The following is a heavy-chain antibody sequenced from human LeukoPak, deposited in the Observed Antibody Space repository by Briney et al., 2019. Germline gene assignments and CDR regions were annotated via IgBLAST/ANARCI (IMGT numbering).Heavy chain of an antibody. CDR3: ARDPKISTGTTELDAFDI. V-gene: IGHV1-18*01. CDR2: ISAYNGNT. J-gene: IGHJ3*02. D-gene: IGHD1-1*01. CDR1: GYTFTSYG. Sequence: ASVKVSCKASGYTFTSYGISWVRQAPGQGLEWMGWISAYNGNTNYAQKLQGRVTMTTDTSTSTAYMELRSLRSDDTAVYYCARDPKISTGTTELDAFDIWGQGTMVTVPS.